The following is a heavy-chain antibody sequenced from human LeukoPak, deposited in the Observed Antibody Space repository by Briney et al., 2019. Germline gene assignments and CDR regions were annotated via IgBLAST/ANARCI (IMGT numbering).Heavy chain of an antibody. CDR2: IYYGGST. CDR3: ARGGSGTGDY. J-gene: IGHJ4*02. V-gene: IGHV4-59*11. CDR1: GGSISSHY. D-gene: IGHD1-1*01. Sequence: SETLSLTCTVSGGSISSHYWSWIRQPPGKGLEWIGYIYYGGSTNYNPSLKSRVTISVDTSKNQFSLKLSSVTAADTAVYYCARGGSGTGDYWGQGTLVTVSS.